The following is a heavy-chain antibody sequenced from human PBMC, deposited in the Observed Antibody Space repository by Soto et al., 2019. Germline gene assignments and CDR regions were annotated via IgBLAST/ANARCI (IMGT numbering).Heavy chain of an antibody. CDR1: GFTFNNAW. V-gene: IGHV3-15*07. Sequence: EVQLVESGGGLVKPGGSLRLSCAASGFTFNNAWMNWVRQAPGKGLEWVGRIKSKKDGGTTDYAAPVKGRFTISRDDSKNTLYLQMNSLKTEDTALYYCTPGAPMSRLLFDPWGQGTLVTVSS. D-gene: IGHD2-2*01. J-gene: IGHJ5*02. CDR3: TPGAPMSRLLFDP. CDR2: IKSKKDGGTT.